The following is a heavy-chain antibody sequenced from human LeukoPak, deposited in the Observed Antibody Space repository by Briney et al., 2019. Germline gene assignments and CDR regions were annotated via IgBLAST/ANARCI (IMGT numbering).Heavy chain of an antibody. CDR3: ARSQGEDVRRYNWFDP. Sequence: GGSLRLSCAASGFTFYSYTMSWVRQAPGKGLEWVAVISYDGSNKYYADSVKGRFTISRDNSKNTLYLQMNSLRAEDMAVYYCARSQGEDVRRYNWFDPWGQGTLVTVSS. D-gene: IGHD3-16*01. CDR2: ISYDGSNK. V-gene: IGHV3-30-3*01. J-gene: IGHJ5*02. CDR1: GFTFYSYT.